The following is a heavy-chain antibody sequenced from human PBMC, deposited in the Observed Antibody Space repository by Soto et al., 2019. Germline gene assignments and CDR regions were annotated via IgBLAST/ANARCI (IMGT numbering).Heavy chain of an antibody. D-gene: IGHD1-26*01. V-gene: IGHV5-51*01. CDR2: IYPGDSDT. CDR3: ARYSGSYWHYLDF. J-gene: IGHJ4*02. CDR1: GYSFASHW. Sequence: GESLKISCKGSGYSFASHWVAWVRQMPEKGLEWIGTIYPGDSDTKYSSAFRGHVTISADTSVSTAYLQWRSPEATDSAIYYCARYSGSYWHYLDFWGQGAVVTVSS.